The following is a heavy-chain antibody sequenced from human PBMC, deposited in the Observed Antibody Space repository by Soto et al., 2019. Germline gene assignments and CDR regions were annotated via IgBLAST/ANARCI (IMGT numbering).Heavy chain of an antibody. J-gene: IGHJ4*02. Sequence: EVQLLESGGGLVQPGGSLRLSCAASGFTFSSYAMSWVRQAPGKGLEWVSAISGSGGSTYYADSVKGRFTISRDNYKNTLYLQMNSLRAEDTAVYYCAKVSNFWSGYSSYFDYWGQGTLVTVSS. CDR3: AKVSNFWSGYSSYFDY. CDR1: GFTFSSYA. D-gene: IGHD3-3*01. V-gene: IGHV3-23*01. CDR2: ISGSGGST.